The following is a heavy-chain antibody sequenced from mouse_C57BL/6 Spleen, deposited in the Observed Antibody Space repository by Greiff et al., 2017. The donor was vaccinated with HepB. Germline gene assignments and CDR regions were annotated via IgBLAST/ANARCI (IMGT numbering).Heavy chain of an antibody. V-gene: IGHV1-15*01. CDR3: TRTTYSYFDY. D-gene: IGHD2-10*01. CDR1: GYTFTDYE. Sequence: VQLQQSGAELVRPGASVTLSCKASGYTFTDYEMHWVKQTPVHGLEWIGAIDPETGGTAYNQKFKGKAILTADKSSSTAYMELRSLTSEDSAVYYCTRTTYSYFDYWGQGTTLTVSS. CDR2: IDPETGGT. J-gene: IGHJ2*01.